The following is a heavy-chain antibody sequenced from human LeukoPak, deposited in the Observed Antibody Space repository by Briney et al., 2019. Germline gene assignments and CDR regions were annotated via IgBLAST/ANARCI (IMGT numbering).Heavy chain of an antibody. V-gene: IGHV1-2*04. CDR1: GYTFTGYY. D-gene: IGHD2-2*01. Sequence: GASVKVSCKASGYTFTGYYMHWVRQAPGQGLEWMGWINPNSGGTNYAQKFQGWVTMTRDTSISTAYMELSRLRSDDTAVYYCARDSDCSSTSCPFDYWGQGTLVTVSS. CDR3: ARDSDCSSTSCPFDY. J-gene: IGHJ4*02. CDR2: INPNSGGT.